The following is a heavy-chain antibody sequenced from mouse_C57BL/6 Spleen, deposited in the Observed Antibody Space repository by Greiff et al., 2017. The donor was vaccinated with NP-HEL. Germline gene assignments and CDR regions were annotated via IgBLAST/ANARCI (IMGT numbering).Heavy chain of an antibody. CDR2: INPSNGGT. D-gene: IGHD1-1*01. Sequence: QVQLQQPGTELVKPGASVKLSCTASGFTFTSYWMHWVQQRPGQGLEWIGNINPSNGGTYYNEKFKSKATLTVAKSSSTAYMQLSRLTSEDSAVYDCARAGTTVAPSPYFDVWGTGTTVTVSS. J-gene: IGHJ1*03. V-gene: IGHV1-53*01. CDR1: GFTFTSYW. CDR3: ARAGTTVAPSPYFDV.